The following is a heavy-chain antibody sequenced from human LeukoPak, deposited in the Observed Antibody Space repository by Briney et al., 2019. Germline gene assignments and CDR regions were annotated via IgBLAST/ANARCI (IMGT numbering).Heavy chain of an antibody. CDR2: ISNTGRAT. Sequence: GGSLRLSCVASGFTFSSYSMHWVRQAPGEGLEWLSGISNTGRATDYADSIKGRFTISRDNSKNTVFLQMNSLRAEDTAEYFCAQQAPPNDEFFDHWGQGTLVTVSS. J-gene: IGHJ5*02. V-gene: IGHV3-23*01. D-gene: IGHD1/OR15-1a*01. CDR3: AQQAPPNDEFFDH. CDR1: GFTFSSYS.